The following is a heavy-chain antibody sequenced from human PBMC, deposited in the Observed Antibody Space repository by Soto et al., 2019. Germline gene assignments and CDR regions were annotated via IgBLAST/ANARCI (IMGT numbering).Heavy chain of an antibody. CDR2: ISGSGGST. Sequence: GGSLRLSCGASGFTFCSYALRWVRQAPGEGLEWVSAISGSGGSTYYADSLKGRFTISRDNAKNSLYLQMNSLRAEDTAVYYCARDQLYYNDISGRPLNAFDVWGQGTMVTVS. D-gene: IGHD3-22*01. J-gene: IGHJ3*01. V-gene: IGHV3-23*01. CDR1: GFTFCSYA. CDR3: ARDQLYYNDISGRPLNAFDV.